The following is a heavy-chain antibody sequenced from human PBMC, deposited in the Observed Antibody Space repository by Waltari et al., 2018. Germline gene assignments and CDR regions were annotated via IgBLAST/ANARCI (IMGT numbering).Heavy chain of an antibody. J-gene: IGHJ3*02. CDR2: IYYSGST. CDR1: GGSISSGDYY. D-gene: IGHD5-18*01. Sequence: QVQLQESGPGLVKPSQTLSLTCTVSGGSISSGDYYWRWIRPPPGKGLEWIGYIYYSGSTYYNPSLKSRVTISVDTSKNQFSLKLSSVTAADTAVYYCARGADVDTAMDDAFDIWGQGTMVTVSS. CDR3: ARGADVDTAMDDAFDI. V-gene: IGHV4-30-4*08.